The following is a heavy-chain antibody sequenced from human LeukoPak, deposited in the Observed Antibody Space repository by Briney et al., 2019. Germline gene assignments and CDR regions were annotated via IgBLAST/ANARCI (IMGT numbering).Heavy chain of an antibody. Sequence: SETLSLTCTVSGGSISSGDYYWSWIRQPPGKGLEWIGYIYYSGSTYYNPSLKSRVTISVDTSKNQFTLKLSSVTAADTAVYYCARAPRGYDSSGYDYWGQGTLVTVSS. V-gene: IGHV4-30-4*01. CDR1: GGSISSGDYY. D-gene: IGHD3-22*01. J-gene: IGHJ4*02. CDR2: IYYSGST. CDR3: ARAPRGYDSSGYDY.